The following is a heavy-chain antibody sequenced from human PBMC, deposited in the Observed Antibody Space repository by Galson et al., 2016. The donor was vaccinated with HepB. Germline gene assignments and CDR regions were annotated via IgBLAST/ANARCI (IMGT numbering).Heavy chain of an antibody. D-gene: IGHD2-21*02. Sequence: SETLSLTCTVSGGSVSGGTYYWSWIRQPPGKGLEWIGFIYHSESTNYNPSLKSRATISVDMSKNQFSLKLGSVTAADTAVYYCARDSCGGDCYSRSVDAFDIWGQGTMVTVSS. CDR1: GGSVSGGTYY. V-gene: IGHV4-61*01. CDR3: ARDSCGGDCYSRSVDAFDI. J-gene: IGHJ3*02. CDR2: IYHSEST.